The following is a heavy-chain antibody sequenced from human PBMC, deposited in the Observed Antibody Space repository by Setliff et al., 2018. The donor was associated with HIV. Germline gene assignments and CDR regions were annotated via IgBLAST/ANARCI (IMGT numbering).Heavy chain of an antibody. Sequence: ASVKVSCKASGYTFTNYGISWVRQAPGQGLEWMGWISAYNGNTNYAQKLQGRVTMTTDTSTTTAYMELRSLRSDDTAIYYCAKGNSYAENAFDIWGQGTMVTVSS. CDR1: GYTFTNYG. V-gene: IGHV1-18*01. J-gene: IGHJ3*02. D-gene: IGHD5-18*01. CDR2: ISAYNGNT. CDR3: AKGNSYAENAFDI.